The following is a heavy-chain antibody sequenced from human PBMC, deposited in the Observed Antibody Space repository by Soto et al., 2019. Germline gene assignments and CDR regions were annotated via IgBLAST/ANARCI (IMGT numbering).Heavy chain of an antibody. Sequence: LTCAVSGGSISSSNWWSWVRQPPGKGLEWIGEIYHSGSTNYNPSLKSRVTISVDKSKNQFSLKLSSVTAADTAVYYCARVITMVRGDPDYYYYYGMDVWGQGTTVTVSS. CDR2: IYHSGST. V-gene: IGHV4-4*02. CDR1: GGSISSSNW. CDR3: ARVITMVRGDPDYYYYYGMDV. D-gene: IGHD3-10*01. J-gene: IGHJ6*02.